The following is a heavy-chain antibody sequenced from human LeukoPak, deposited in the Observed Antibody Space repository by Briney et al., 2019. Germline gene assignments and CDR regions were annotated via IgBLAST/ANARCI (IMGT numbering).Heavy chain of an antibody. CDR1: GFTFDDYA. CDR3: AKDGYSSGWRPDY. Sequence: GGSLRLSCAAAGFTFDDYAMHWVRQAPGKGLDWVSLISGDGGSTYYADSVKGRFTISRDNSKNSLYLQMNSLRTEDTALYYCAKDGYSSGWRPDYWGQGTLVTVSS. J-gene: IGHJ4*02. V-gene: IGHV3-43*02. D-gene: IGHD6-19*01. CDR2: ISGDGGST.